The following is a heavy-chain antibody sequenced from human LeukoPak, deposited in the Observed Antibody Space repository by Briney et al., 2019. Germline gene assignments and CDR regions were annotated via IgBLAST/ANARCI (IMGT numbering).Heavy chain of an antibody. Sequence: GGSLRLSCAASGFTVSSNYMSWVRQAPGKGLEWVSVIYSGGSTYYADSVKGRFTISRDNSKNTLYLQMNSLRAEDTAVYYCARDRVYCSSTSCLRWFDPWGQGTLATVSS. CDR2: IYSGGST. V-gene: IGHV3-66*02. CDR1: GFTVSSNY. D-gene: IGHD2-2*01. CDR3: ARDRVYCSSTSCLRWFDP. J-gene: IGHJ5*02.